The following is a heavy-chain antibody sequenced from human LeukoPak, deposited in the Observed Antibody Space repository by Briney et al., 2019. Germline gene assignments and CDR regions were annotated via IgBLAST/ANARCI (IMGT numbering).Heavy chain of an antibody. J-gene: IGHJ4*01. V-gene: IGHV1-2*06. CDR1: GYTFTGYY. D-gene: IGHD3-22*01. CDR2: INPNSGGT. Sequence: ASVKVSRKASGYTFTGYYMHWVRQAPGQGLEWMGRINPNSGGTNYAQKFQGRVTMTRDTSISTAYMELSRLRSDDTAVYYCAASSYYYDSSGYXVDYXXXGNLXTVS. CDR3: AASSYYYDSSGYXVDY.